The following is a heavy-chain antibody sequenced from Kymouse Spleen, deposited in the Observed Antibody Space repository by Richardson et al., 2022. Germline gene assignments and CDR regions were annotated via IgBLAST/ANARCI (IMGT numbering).Heavy chain of an antibody. D-gene: IGHD3-10*01. CDR1: GGSFSGYY. J-gene: IGHJ4*02. V-gene: IGHV4-34*01. CDR3: ARGGGFGEFPFDY. CDR2: INHSGST. Sequence: QVQLQQWGAGLLKPSETLSLTCAVYGGSFSGYYWSWIRQPPGKGLEWIGEINHSGSTNYNPSLKSRVTISVDTSKNQFSLKLSSVTAADTAVYYCARGGGFGEFPFDYWGQGTLVTVSS.